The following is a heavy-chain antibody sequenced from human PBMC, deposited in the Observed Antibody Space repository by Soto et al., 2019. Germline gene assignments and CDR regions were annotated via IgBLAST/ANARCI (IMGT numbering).Heavy chain of an antibody. V-gene: IGHV4-59*01. Sequence: EIISHPNSVSDCNIVGFYWRRIRQPPGKGLEWIGYIYYSGSTNYNPSLKSRVTISVDTSKNQFSLKLSSVTAADSAVYYCARGNVLYYFDFWVQGTLVTVSS. CDR1: DCNIVGFY. J-gene: IGHJ4*02. CDR2: IYYSGST. CDR3: ARGNVLYYFDF.